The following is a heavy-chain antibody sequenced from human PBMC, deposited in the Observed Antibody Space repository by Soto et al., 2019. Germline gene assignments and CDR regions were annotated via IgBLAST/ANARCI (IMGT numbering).Heavy chain of an antibody. J-gene: IGHJ4*02. Sequence: PSETLSLTCTVSGGSISSSSYYWGWIRQPPGKGLEWIGYIYHSGSTYYNPSLKSRVTISVDRSKNQFSLKLSSVTAADTAVYYCARDRDNIGYYTKSDYWGQGTLVTVSS. CDR3: ARDRDNIGYYTKSDY. D-gene: IGHD3-22*01. CDR1: GGSISSSSYY. CDR2: IYHSGST. V-gene: IGHV4-30-2*01.